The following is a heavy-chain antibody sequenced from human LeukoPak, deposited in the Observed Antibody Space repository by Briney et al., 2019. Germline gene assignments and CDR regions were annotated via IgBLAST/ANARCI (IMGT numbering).Heavy chain of an antibody. CDR1: GYSFTSYW. V-gene: IGHV5-51*01. CDR3: ARHGTRWLPHEGDAFDI. J-gene: IGHJ3*02. D-gene: IGHD5-24*01. Sequence: GESLKISCTGSGYSFTSYWIGWVRQMPGKGLEWMGIIYPGDSDTRYSPSFQGQVTISADKSISTAYLQWSSLKASDTAMYYCARHGTRWLPHEGDAFDIWGQGTMVTVSS. CDR2: IYPGDSDT.